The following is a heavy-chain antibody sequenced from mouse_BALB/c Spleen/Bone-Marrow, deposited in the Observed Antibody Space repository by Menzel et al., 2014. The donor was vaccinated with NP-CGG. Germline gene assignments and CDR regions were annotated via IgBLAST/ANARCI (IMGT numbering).Heavy chain of an antibody. Sequence: QLEHGGPARMKTGASVEVSCKSSEYSFTGYFMNWVMQSPVKGLEWLGRINPYNGDTFSNQKFKGKATLTVDKSSSTAHMELRSLAAEDSGGYYCARSGDYDGFAYWGHGTLDT. CDR1: EYSFTGYF. CDR2: INPYNGDT. V-gene: IGHV1-20*02. D-gene: IGHD2-4*01. J-gene: IGHJ3*01. CDR3: ARSGDYDGFAY.